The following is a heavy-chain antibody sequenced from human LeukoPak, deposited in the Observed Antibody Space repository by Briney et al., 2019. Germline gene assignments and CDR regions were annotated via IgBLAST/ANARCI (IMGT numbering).Heavy chain of an antibody. D-gene: IGHD4-11*01. CDR1: GFTFSGFY. V-gene: IGHV3-11*01. J-gene: IGHJ4*02. CDR2: ISTRGKTI. Sequence: GGSLRLSCAASGFTFSGFYMSWIRQAPGKGVEWVSYISTRGKTIYYADSVKGRFTISRDNAKNSLYLQMNSLRAEDTAVYYCAAGYHNYIFDFWGQGTLVTVSS. CDR3: AAGYHNYIFDF.